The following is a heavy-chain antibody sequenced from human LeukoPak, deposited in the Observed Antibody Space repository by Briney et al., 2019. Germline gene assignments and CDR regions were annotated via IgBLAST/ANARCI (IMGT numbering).Heavy chain of an antibody. CDR2: INPNNGVT. V-gene: IGHV1-2*03. CDR1: GYTLTELS. CDR3: ASGQQLVRWGYFEN. J-gene: IGHJ4*02. Sequence: LGASVTVSCKVSGYTLTELSMHWVRQAPGQGLEWMGWINPNNGVTNYAEKFQGRVTMTRDTSIRTAYLDLRRLRSDDTAVYYCASGQQLVRWGYFENWGQGTLVTVSS. D-gene: IGHD6-13*01.